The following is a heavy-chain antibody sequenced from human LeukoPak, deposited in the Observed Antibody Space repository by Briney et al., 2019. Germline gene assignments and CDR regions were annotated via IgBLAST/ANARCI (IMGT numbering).Heavy chain of an antibody. CDR3: AKSRATSPSTKWFRIAAAGTFDY. V-gene: IGHV3-23*01. J-gene: IGHJ4*02. CDR2: ISGSGGST. CDR1: GFTFSSHA. Sequence: GGSLRLSCAASGFTFSSHAMSWVRQAPGKGLEWVSAISGSGGSTYYADSVKGRFTISRDNSKNTLYLQMNSLRAEDTAVYYCAKSRATSPSTKWFRIAAAGTFDYWGQGTLVTVSS. D-gene: IGHD6-13*01.